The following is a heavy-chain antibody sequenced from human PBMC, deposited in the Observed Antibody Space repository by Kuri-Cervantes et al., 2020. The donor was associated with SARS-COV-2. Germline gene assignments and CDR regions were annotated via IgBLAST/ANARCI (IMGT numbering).Heavy chain of an antibody. V-gene: IGHV3-30*02. Sequence: GESLKISCAASGFTFSSYGMHWVRQAPGKGLEWVAFIRCDGSNKYYADSVKGRFTISRDNSKNTLYLQMNSLRAEDTAVYYCAKLSNWDDAFDIWGQGTMVTVSS. CDR1: GFTFSSYG. D-gene: IGHD1-1*01. CDR2: IRCDGSNK. J-gene: IGHJ3*02. CDR3: AKLSNWDDAFDI.